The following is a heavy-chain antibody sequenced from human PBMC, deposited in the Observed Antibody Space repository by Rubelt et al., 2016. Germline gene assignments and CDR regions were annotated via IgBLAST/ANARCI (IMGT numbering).Heavy chain of an antibody. CDR3: AKDARSRRYFDSMALDY. CDR1: GFTFSSYG. D-gene: IGHD3-9*01. Sequence: QVQLVESGGGVVQPGRSLRLSCAASGFTFSSYGMHWVRQAPGKGLEWVAVIWYDGSNKYYADSVKGRFTISRDNSKNTLYLQMNSLRAEDTAVYYCAKDARSRRYFDSMALDYWGQGTLVTVSS. J-gene: IGHJ4*02. V-gene: IGHV3-33*06. CDR2: IWYDGSNK.